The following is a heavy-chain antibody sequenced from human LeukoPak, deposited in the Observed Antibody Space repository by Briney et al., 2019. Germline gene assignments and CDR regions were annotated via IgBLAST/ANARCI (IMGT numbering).Heavy chain of an antibody. CDR3: ARLQIQLFSRQAFDI. D-gene: IGHD5-18*01. J-gene: IGHJ3*02. V-gene: IGHV5-51*01. Sequence: GESLKISCKGSGYSFTNYWIAWVRQMPGKDLEWMGIIYPGDSDTRYSPSFQGQVTISADKSIRTAYLQWSSLKASDTAIYYCARLQIQLFSRQAFDIWGQGTRVTVSS. CDR1: GYSFTNYW. CDR2: IYPGDSDT.